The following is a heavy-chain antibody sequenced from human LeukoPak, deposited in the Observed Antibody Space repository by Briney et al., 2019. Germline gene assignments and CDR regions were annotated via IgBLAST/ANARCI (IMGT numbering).Heavy chain of an antibody. D-gene: IGHD4-11*01. V-gene: IGHV1-2*02. CDR1: GYTFNGFY. Sequence: ASVKVSCKSSGYTFNGFYLHWVRQAPGQGLEWMGWINPNSGGTNYAQKFQGRVTMTRDTSISTAYMELSRLRSDDTAVYYCARWMATVTTPDYWGQGTLVTVSS. CDR3: ARWMATVTTPDY. J-gene: IGHJ4*02. CDR2: INPNSGGT.